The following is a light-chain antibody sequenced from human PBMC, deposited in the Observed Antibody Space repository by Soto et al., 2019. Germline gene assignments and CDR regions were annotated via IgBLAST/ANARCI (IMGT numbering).Light chain of an antibody. V-gene: IGLV1-51*01. CDR3: GTWDSSLSAGV. CDR2: DND. Sequence: QSVLTQPPSVSAAPGQTVTISCSGSSSNIGKNYVSWYQQLPGTAPKLLIYDNDKRPSGIPDRFTGSKSATSATLGITGLQTGDEADYYCGTWDSSLSAGVFGGGTKVTVL. J-gene: IGLJ3*02. CDR1: SSNIGKNY.